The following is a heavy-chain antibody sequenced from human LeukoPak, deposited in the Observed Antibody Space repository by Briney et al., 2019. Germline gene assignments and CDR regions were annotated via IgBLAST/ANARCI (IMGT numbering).Heavy chain of an antibody. Sequence: SVKVSCKASGGTFSSYAISWVRQAPGQGLEWMGGIIPTFGTANYAQKFQGRVTITADESTSTAYMELSSLRSEDTAAYYCARGGIRSGYSPRYYYYGMDVWGQGTTVTVS. CDR2: IIPTFGTA. D-gene: IGHD3-22*01. V-gene: IGHV1-69*01. CDR3: ARGGIRSGYSPRYYYYGMDV. CDR1: GGTFSSYA. J-gene: IGHJ6*02.